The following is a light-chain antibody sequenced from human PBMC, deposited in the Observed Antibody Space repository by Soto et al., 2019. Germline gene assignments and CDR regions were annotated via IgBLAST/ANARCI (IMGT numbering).Light chain of an antibody. V-gene: IGKV1-9*01. CDR2: AAS. CDR3: KQLNSYPLT. J-gene: IGKJ4*01. CDR1: HGISSY. Sequence: DIQLTQSPSFLSASVGDRVTITCRSSHGISSYLAWYQQKPGKAPKLLIYAASTLQSGVPSRFRGSGSGTEFTLTISSLQPEDFATYYCKQLNSYPLTFGGGTKVEIK.